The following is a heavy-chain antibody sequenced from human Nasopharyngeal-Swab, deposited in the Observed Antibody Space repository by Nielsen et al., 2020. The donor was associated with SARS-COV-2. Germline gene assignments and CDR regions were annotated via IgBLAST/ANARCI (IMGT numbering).Heavy chain of an antibody. CDR1: GFTFSSYA. D-gene: IGHD6-13*01. CDR3: ARAPRPWQQLVSY. V-gene: IGHV3-30-3*01. CDR2: ISYDGSNK. Sequence: GGSLRLSCAASGFTFSSYAMHWVRQAPGKGLEWVAVISYDGSNKYYADSVKGRFTISRDNSKNTLYLQMNSLRAEDTAVYYCARAPRPWQQLVSYWGQGTLVTVSS. J-gene: IGHJ4*02.